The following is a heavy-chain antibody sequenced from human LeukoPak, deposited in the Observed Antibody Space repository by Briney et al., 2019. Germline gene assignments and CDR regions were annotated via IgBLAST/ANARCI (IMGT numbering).Heavy chain of an antibody. D-gene: IGHD2-8*02. V-gene: IGHV1-46*01. Sequence: ASVKVSCKASGYTFTNYYMHWVRQAPGQRLEWMGLINPTGTSTNYAQKFRGRVTMTRDTSTTTVYMELSSLRSEDTAVYYCAREESGGYFDYWGQGTLVTVSS. CDR2: INPTGTST. CDR3: AREESGGYFDY. J-gene: IGHJ4*02. CDR1: GYTFTNYY.